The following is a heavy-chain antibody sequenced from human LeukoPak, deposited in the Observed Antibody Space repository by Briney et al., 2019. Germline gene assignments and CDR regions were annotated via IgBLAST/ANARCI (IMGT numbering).Heavy chain of an antibody. CDR2: IYSSGRT. CDR1: GGSISSDY. Sequence: PSETLSLTCTVSGGSISSDYWSWIRQPAGKGLEWIGRIYSSGRTNYSPSLNSRVTMSVDTSKNQFSPKLSSVTAADTAVYYCARGQWSSGWWSYWGQGTLVTVSS. J-gene: IGHJ4*02. CDR3: ARGQWSSGWWSY. V-gene: IGHV4-4*07. D-gene: IGHD6-19*01.